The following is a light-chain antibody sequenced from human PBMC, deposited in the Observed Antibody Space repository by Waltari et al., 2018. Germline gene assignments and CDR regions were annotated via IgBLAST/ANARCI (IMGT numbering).Light chain of an antibody. CDR2: EVT. Sequence: QSALTQPASVSGSPGQSITISCTGTSSYVGGYNLVSWYQQHPGKAPKVMIYEVTERPSGVSDRFSGSKSGDTASLTISDLQAEDEADYFCSSYTTSHTVLFGGGTTLTVL. CDR3: SSYTTSHTVL. J-gene: IGLJ2*01. CDR1: SSYVGGYNL. V-gene: IGLV2-23*02.